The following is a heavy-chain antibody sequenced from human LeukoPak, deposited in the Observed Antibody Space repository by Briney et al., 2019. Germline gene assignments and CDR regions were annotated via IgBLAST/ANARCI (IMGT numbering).Heavy chain of an antibody. CDR3: ARWSLVAGSKFDY. CDR1: GGSISSYY. CDR2: IYYSGGT. J-gene: IGHJ4*02. D-gene: IGHD6-19*01. Sequence: SETLSPTCTVSGGSISSYYWSWIRQPPGKGLEWIGYIYYSGGTNYNPSLKSRVTISVDTSKNQFSLKLSSVTAADTAVYYCARWSLVAGSKFDYWGQGTLVTVSS. V-gene: IGHV4-59*01.